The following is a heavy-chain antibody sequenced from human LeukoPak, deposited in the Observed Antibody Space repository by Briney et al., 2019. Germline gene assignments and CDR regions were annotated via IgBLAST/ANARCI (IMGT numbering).Heavy chain of an antibody. J-gene: IGHJ4*02. V-gene: IGHV4-4*01. D-gene: IGHD3-16*01. CDR3: ARHGGIHFDS. CDR2: IHHNGGT. CDR1: GGSINNY. Sequence: SETLSLTCTVSGGSINNYWSWVRKPPGKGLEWIGQIHHNGGTNYSPSLKSRLTMSIDKSENQFSLYLNSVTAADTAVYCCARHGGIHFDSWGQGALVTVSS.